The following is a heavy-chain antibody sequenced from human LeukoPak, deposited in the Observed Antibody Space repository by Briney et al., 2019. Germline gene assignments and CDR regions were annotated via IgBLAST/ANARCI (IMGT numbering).Heavy chain of an antibody. J-gene: IGHJ4*02. CDR3: AKYSGYDLDYFDY. CDR1: GFTFSSYG. Sequence: LTGRSLRLSCAASGFTFSSYGMPWVRQAPGKGLEWVAVISYDGSNKYYADSVKGRFTISRDNSKNTLYLQMNSLRAEDTAVYYCAKYSGYDLDYFDYWGQGTLVTVSS. D-gene: IGHD5-12*01. V-gene: IGHV3-30*18. CDR2: ISYDGSNK.